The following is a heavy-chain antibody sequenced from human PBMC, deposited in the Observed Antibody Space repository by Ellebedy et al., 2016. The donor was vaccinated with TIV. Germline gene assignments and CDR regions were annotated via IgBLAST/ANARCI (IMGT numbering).Heavy chain of an antibody. D-gene: IGHD4-23*01. CDR3: AKSPRDDYGGNSGFDAFDI. V-gene: IGHV3-23*01. Sequence: PGGSLRLSCVASGFTFSAYAMTWVRQSPGKGLEWVSGISGSGVKTFYADSVKGRFTISRDNSKNTLYLQMNSLRAEDTAVYYCAKSPRDDYGGNSGFDAFDIWGQGTMVTVSS. CDR2: ISGSGVKT. CDR1: GFTFSAYA. J-gene: IGHJ3*02.